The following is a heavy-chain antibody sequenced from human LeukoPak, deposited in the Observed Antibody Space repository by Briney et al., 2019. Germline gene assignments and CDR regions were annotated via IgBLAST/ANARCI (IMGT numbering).Heavy chain of an antibody. CDR2: IKSDGST. D-gene: IGHD3-22*01. V-gene: IGHV3-74*01. J-gene: IGHJ1*01. Sequence: PGRSLRLSCAASGFTFSSYWMHWVRQAQGNGLVWVSRIKSDGSTNYADSVKGRFTISRDNAKNTVSLQMNSLRAEDTGVYYCARAPSEIGGYYPEYFRHWGQGTLVTVSS. CDR1: GFTFSSYW. CDR3: ARAPSEIGGYYPEYFRH.